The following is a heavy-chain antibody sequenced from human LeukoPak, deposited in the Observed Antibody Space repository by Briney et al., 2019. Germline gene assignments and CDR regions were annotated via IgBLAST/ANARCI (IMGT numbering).Heavy chain of an antibody. CDR3: ATETNGRHYDY. CDR1: GLTFSTSG. Sequence: KPGGSLRLSCTASGLTFSTSGFNWVRQAPGKGLEWVASIGPTGSDRYHADSIKGRFTITRDNANNFLYLQMNSLRAEDTAVYYCATETNGRHYDYWGQGTLLTVSS. CDR2: IGPTGSDR. J-gene: IGHJ4*02. D-gene: IGHD1-14*01. V-gene: IGHV3-21*06.